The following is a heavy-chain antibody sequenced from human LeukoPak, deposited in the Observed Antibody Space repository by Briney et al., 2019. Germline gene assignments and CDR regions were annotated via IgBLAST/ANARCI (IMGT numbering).Heavy chain of an antibody. V-gene: IGHV1-18*01. Sequence: ASVKVSCKASGGTFSSYAISWVRQAPGQGLEWMGWISAYNGNTNYAQKLQGRVTMTTDTSTSTAYMELRSLRSDDTAVYYCARGFRGRGYSYTNWGQGTLVTVSS. J-gene: IGHJ4*02. D-gene: IGHD5-18*01. CDR1: GGTFSSYA. CDR3: ARGFRGRGYSYTN. CDR2: ISAYNGNT.